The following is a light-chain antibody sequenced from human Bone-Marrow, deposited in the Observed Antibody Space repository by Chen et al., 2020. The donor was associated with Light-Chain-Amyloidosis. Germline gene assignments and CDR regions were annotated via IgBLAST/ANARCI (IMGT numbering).Light chain of an antibody. J-gene: IGKJ2*01. Sequence: ELVLTQSPGILSFSPGERATLSCRASQSGAGNYVAWYQQKPGQPPRLLIYGASNRTAGIPDRVSGSGSGADFTLTISRLDPEDFAVYYCQQYGSSLYTFGQGTRLEIK. CDR2: GAS. V-gene: IGKV3-20*01. CDR3: QQYGSSLYT. CDR1: QSGAGNY.